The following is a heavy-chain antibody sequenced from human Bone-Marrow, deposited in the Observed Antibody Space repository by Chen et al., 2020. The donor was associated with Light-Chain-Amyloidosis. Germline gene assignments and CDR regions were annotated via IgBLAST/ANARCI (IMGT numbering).Heavy chain of an antibody. J-gene: IGHJ6*03. Sequence: EVQLVESGGGLVQPGGSLRLSCAASGFTFSSYSMNWVRQAPGKGLEWVSYSSSSSSTIYYADSVKGRFTISRDNAKNSLYLQMNSLRAEDTAVYYCAGSWRELLVSPYYYMDVWGKGTTVTVSS. CDR2: SSSSSSTI. D-gene: IGHD1-26*01. CDR1: GFTFSSYS. CDR3: AGSWRELLVSPYYYMDV. V-gene: IGHV3-48*01.